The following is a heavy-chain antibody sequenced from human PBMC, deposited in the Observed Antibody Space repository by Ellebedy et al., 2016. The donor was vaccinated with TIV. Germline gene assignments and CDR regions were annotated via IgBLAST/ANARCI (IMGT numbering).Heavy chain of an antibody. Sequence: SETLSLTCTVSGGSIRSDYWSWIRQAPGKGLEWIGSVYYSGSTHYKTSLKSRVSISLDTSQHQFSLNLSSVTAADTATYYCASLPDYRVGFVDVPMVWGQWGQGTLVTVSS. V-gene: IGHV4-59*12. J-gene: IGHJ4*02. CDR2: VYYSGST. D-gene: IGHD3-10*01. CDR1: GGSIRSDY. CDR3: ASLPDYRVGFVDVPMVWGQ.